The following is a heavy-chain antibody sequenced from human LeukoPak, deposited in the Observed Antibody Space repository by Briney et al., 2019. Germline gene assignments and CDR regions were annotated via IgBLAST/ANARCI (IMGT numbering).Heavy chain of an antibody. V-gene: IGHV3-21*01. D-gene: IGHD1-26*01. CDR2: ISSSSSYI. CDR1: GFTFSSYW. CDR3: ARALASGSSAFDY. Sequence: GGSLRLSCATSGFTFSSYWMNWVRQAPGKGLEWVSSISSSSSYIYFADSVKGRFTISRDNAKSSVYLQVNSLRAEDTAVYYCARALASGSSAFDYWGQGTLVTVSS. J-gene: IGHJ4*02.